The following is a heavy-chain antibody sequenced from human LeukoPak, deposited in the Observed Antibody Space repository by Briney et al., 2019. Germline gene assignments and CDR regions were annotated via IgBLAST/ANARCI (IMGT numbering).Heavy chain of an antibody. CDR1: GYSFTSYW. CDR2: IYPGDSDI. V-gene: IGHV5-51*01. D-gene: IGHD5-18*01. CDR3: ARGGYSYGYYYYMDV. J-gene: IGHJ6*03. Sequence: RGESLKISCKGSGYSFTSYWIGWVRQMPGKGLEWMGIIYPGDSDIRYSPSFQGQVTISADKSISTAYLQWSSLKASDTAMYYCARGGYSYGYYYYMDVWGKGTTVTVSS.